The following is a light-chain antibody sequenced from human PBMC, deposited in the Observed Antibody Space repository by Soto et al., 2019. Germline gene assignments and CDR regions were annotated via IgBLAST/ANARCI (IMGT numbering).Light chain of an antibody. CDR1: SSDVGGFDF. Sequence: QSALTQPASVSGSPGQSITISCTGTSSDVGGFDFVSWFQRRPGKAPRLIIYEVTNRPSGISDRFSGSKSGNTASLTISGLQAEDEADYFCSSYTSSSTLYVFGTGTKLTVL. CDR3: SSYTSSSTLYV. J-gene: IGLJ1*01. V-gene: IGLV2-14*01. CDR2: EVT.